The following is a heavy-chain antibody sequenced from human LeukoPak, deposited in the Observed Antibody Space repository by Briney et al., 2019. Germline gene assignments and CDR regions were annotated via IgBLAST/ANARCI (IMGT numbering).Heavy chain of an antibody. V-gene: IGHV5-51*01. J-gene: IGHJ6*02. D-gene: IGHD6-19*01. CDR1: GYSFTSYW. CDR3: ARAAGTFHYYYGMDV. Sequence: GESLKISCQGSGYSFTSYWIGWVRQMPGKGLEWMGIIYPGDSDTRYSPSFQGQVTISADKSISTAYLQWSSLKASDTAMYYCARAAGTFHYYYGMDVWGQGTTVTVSS. CDR2: IYPGDSDT.